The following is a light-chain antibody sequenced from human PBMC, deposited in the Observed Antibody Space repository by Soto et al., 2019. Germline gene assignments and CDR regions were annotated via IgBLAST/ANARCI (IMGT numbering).Light chain of an antibody. Sequence: DIQMTQTPSSLSASVGDRVIISCRASQSIFNYLSWYQQKPGKAPKLLIYAASNLQSGVPSRFSGSGSGTDFTLTISSLQHEDFAVYYCQQTYNPPRTFGQGTKLEIK. J-gene: IGKJ2*01. CDR2: AAS. CDR3: QQTYNPPRT. CDR1: QSIFNY. V-gene: IGKV1-39*01.